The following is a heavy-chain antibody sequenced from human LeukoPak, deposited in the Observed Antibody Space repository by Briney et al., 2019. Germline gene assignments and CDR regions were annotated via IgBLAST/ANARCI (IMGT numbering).Heavy chain of an antibody. CDR3: AKDSLSYYDSSGYYYTTPTFDY. Sequence: SGGSLRLSCTASGFTFSSYAMSWVRQAPGKGLEWVSAISGSGGSTYYADSVKGRFTISRDNSKNTLYLQMNSLRADDTAVYYCAKDSLSYYDSSGYYYTTPTFDYWGQGTLVTVSS. CDR1: GFTFSSYA. D-gene: IGHD3-22*01. J-gene: IGHJ4*02. V-gene: IGHV3-23*01. CDR2: ISGSGGST.